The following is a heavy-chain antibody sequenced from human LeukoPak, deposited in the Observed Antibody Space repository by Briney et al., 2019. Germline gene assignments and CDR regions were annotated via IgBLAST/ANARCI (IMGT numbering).Heavy chain of an antibody. CDR1: GSTFSSDA. J-gene: IGHJ6*03. CDR2: ISETSDSM. Sequence: GGSLRLSCAASGSTFSSDAMSWVRQAPGKGLEWVSSISETSDSMYYAGSVKGRFTISRDNAKNSLFLQINSLRAEDTAVYYCARCPYHYYMDVWGKGTAVTVSS. CDR3: ARCPYHYYMDV. V-gene: IGHV3-21*01.